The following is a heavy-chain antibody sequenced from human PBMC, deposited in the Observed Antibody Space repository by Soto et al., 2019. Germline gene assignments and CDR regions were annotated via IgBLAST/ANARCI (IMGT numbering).Heavy chain of an antibody. CDR2: INPSGGST. V-gene: IGHV1-46*01. J-gene: IGHJ5*02. Sequence: ASVKVSCKASGYTFTIYYMHWVRQAPGQGLEWMGIINPSGGSTSYAQKFQGRVTMTRDTSTSTVYMELSSLRSEDTAVYYCARGARPRQQRINWFDPWGQGTLVTVSS. CDR1: GYTFTIYY. D-gene: IGHD6-13*01. CDR3: ARGARPRQQRINWFDP.